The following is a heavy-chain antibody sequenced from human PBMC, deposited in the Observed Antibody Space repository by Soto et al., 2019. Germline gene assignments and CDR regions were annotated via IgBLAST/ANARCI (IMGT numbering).Heavy chain of an antibody. D-gene: IGHD4-17*01. CDR3: ARGDGDYGPYYYYGMDV. V-gene: IGHV4-59*01. J-gene: IGHJ6*02. CDR1: GGSISSYY. Sequence: ETLSLTCTVSGGSISSYYWSWIRQPPGKGLEWIGYIYYSGSTNYNPSLKSRVTISVDTSKNQFSLKLSSVTAADTAVYYCARGDGDYGPYYYYGMDVWGQGTTVTVSS. CDR2: IYYSGST.